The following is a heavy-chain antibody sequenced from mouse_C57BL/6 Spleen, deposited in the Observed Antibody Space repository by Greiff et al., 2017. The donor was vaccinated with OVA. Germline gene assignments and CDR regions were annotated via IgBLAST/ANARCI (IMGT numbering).Heavy chain of an antibody. CDR2: INYDGSST. J-gene: IGHJ3*01. Sequence: EVKLVESEGGLVQPGSSMKLSCTASGFTFSDYYMAWVRQVPEKGLEWVANINYDGSSTYYLDSLKSRFIISRDNAKNILYLQMSSLKSEDTATYYCAGGNPAWFAYWGQGTLVTVSA. CDR1: GFTFSDYY. CDR3: AGGNPAWFAY. V-gene: IGHV5-16*01. D-gene: IGHD2-1*01.